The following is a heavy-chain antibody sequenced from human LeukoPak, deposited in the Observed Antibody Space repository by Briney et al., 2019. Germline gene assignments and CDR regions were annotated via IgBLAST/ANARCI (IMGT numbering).Heavy chain of an antibody. CDR1: GFTLSSHR. Sequence: GGSLSLSRIASGFTLSSHRMNWVRQAAGKGVEWISDISRSSCDIHYAGFVTGRFTISRDNAKNSLYLQMTSLRVEDTAVYCCARDSGKYGYYMDVWGKGTTVTVSS. CDR2: ISRSSCDI. V-gene: IGHV3-48*01. CDR3: ARDSGKYGYYMDV. D-gene: IGHD1-26*01. J-gene: IGHJ6*03.